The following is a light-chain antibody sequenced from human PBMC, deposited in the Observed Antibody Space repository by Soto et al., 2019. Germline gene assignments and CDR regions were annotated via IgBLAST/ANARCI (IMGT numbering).Light chain of an antibody. CDR1: SYNVGKNL. CDR2: KNN. Sequence: QSVLTQPPSASGTPGQRVTISCSGGSYNVGKNLVYWYQQRPGTAPTLIIFKNNQRPSGVPDRFSGANSGSSASLAISGLLSEDEADYFCAAWDDSLSAWVFGGGTKLTVL. V-gene: IGLV1-47*01. CDR3: AAWDDSLSAWV. J-gene: IGLJ3*02.